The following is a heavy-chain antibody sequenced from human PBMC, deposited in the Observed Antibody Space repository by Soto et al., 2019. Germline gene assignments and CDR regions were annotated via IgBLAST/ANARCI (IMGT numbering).Heavy chain of an antibody. D-gene: IGHD1-26*01. Sequence: EVQLVESGGGLVRHGGSLRLSCAASGFTVSYYWMHWVRQAPGKGLVWVSRIHSDGSSTTYADFVKGRFIISRDNARNTVDLQMNSVRVEDTAVYYCARRDRGAFDLWGQGTVVTVSS. CDR3: ARRDRGAFDL. CDR2: IHSDGSST. CDR1: GFTVSYYW. J-gene: IGHJ3*01. V-gene: IGHV3-74*01.